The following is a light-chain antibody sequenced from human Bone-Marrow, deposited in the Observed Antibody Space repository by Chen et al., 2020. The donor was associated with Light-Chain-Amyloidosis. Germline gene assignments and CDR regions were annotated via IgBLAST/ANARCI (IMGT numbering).Light chain of an antibody. Sequence: SYVLPHPSSVSVAPRQMAPSACGGNNIGSTSVHWYQQTPGQARLLVVYDDSDRPSGIPERLSGANSGNTTTLTISRGEAGDEADYYCQVWDRSSDRPVFGGGTKLTVL. J-gene: IGLJ3*02. CDR1: NIGSTS. CDR2: DDS. CDR3: QVWDRSSDRPV. V-gene: IGLV3-21*02.